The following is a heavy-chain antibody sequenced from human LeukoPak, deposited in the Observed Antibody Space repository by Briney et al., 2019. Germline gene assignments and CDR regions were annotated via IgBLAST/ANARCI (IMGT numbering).Heavy chain of an antibody. D-gene: IGHD3-3*01. CDR3: ARTYYDFWSGSRYWYFHL. J-gene: IGHJ2*01. Sequence: PSETLSLTCTVSSGSISSYYWSWIRQPPGKGLEWIGYIYYNGSTNYNPSLKSRVTISVDTSKNQFSLKLSSVTAADTAVYYCARTYYDFWSGSRYWYFHLWGRGTLVTVSS. CDR2: IYYNGST. V-gene: IGHV4-59*08. CDR1: SGSISSYY.